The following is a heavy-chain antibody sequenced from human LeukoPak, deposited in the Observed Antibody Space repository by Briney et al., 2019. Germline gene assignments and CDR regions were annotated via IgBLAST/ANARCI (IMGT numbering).Heavy chain of an antibody. CDR3: ARLYTTMVRLNWFDP. CDR1: GGSISSYY. D-gene: IGHD3-10*01. Sequence: SETLSLTCTVSGGSISSYYWSWIRQPAGKGLEWIGRIYTSGSTNYNPSLKSRVTMSVDTSKNQFSLKLSSVTAADTAVYYCARLYTTMVRLNWFDPWGQGTLVTVSS. CDR2: IYTSGST. J-gene: IGHJ5*02. V-gene: IGHV4-4*07.